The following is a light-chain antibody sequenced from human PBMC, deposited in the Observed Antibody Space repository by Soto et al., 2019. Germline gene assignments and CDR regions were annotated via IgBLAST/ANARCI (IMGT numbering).Light chain of an antibody. V-gene: IGLV2-14*01. CDR3: ISSASITTYV. CDR1: SSDVGGYDY. J-gene: IGLJ1*01. Sequence: QSVLTQPASVSGSPGQSITISCTGTSSDVGGYDYVSWYQQHPGKAPKLMIYDVTNRPSGVSNRFSGSKSGNTASLTISGLQAEDEADYYCISSASITTYVFGTGTKVTVL. CDR2: DVT.